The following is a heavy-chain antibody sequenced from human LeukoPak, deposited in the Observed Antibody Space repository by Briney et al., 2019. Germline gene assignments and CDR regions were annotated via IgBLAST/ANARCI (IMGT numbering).Heavy chain of an antibody. Sequence: SETLSLTCTVSGSSISRYYWSWIRQPPGRGLEWIGYIYYSGSTNYTPSLKSRVTISVDTSKSQFSLKLSSVTAADTAVYYCASGSSGGNPYYFDYWGQGTLVTVSS. D-gene: IGHD6-19*01. J-gene: IGHJ4*02. CDR2: IYYSGST. CDR1: GSSISRYY. CDR3: ASGSSGGNPYYFDY. V-gene: IGHV4-59*01.